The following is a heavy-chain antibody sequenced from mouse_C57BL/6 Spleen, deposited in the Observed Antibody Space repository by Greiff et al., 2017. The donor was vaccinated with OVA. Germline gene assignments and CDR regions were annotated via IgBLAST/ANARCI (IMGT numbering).Heavy chain of an antibody. Sequence: VQLKESGPGLVAPSQSLSITCTVSGFSLTSYGVHWVRQPPGKGLEWLVVIWSDGSTTYNSALKSRLSISKDNSKSQVFLKMNSLQTDDTAMYYCAVAYYSNYDYYAMDYWGQGTSVTVSS. J-gene: IGHJ4*01. CDR1: GFSLTSYG. CDR3: AVAYYSNYDYYAMDY. CDR2: IWSDGST. V-gene: IGHV2-6*03. D-gene: IGHD2-5*01.